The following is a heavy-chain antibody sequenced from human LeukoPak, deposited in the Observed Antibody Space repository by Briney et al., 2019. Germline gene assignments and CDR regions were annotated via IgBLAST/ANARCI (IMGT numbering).Heavy chain of an antibody. V-gene: IGHV1-46*01. CDR2: INPSGGST. J-gene: IGHJ3*02. D-gene: IGHD2-2*01. CDR3: ARDQKGDIVVVPAATDAFDI. Sequence: ASVKVSRKASGYTFTSYYMHWVRQAPGQGLGWMGIINPSGGSTSYAQKFQGRVTMTRDTSTSTVYMELSSLRSEDTAVYYCARDQKGDIVVVPAATDAFDIWGQGTMVTVSS. CDR1: GYTFTSYY.